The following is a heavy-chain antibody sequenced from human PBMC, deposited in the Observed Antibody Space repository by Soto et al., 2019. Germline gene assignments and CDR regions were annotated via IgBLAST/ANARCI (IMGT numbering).Heavy chain of an antibody. D-gene: IGHD3-16*02. CDR2: INHSGST. J-gene: IGHJ4*02. Sequence: QVQLQQWGAGLLKPSETLSLTCAVYGGSFSGYYWSWIRQPPGKGLEWIGEINHSGSTNYNPSLKSRVTISVDTSKNQFSLKLSSVTSADTAVYYCAKSRRVSYRYNWGYYFDYWGQGTLVTVSS. CDR3: AKSRRVSYRYNWGYYFDY. V-gene: IGHV4-34*01. CDR1: GGSFSGYY.